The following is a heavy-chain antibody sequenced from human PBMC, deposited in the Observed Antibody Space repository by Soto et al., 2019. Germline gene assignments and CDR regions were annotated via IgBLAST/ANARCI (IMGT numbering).Heavy chain of an antibody. CDR1: GFSLSTSGVG. V-gene: IGHV2-5*02. CDR3: AHRDYDSSGYLREFDY. Sequence: QITLKESGPTLVKPTQTLTLTCTFSGFSLSTSGVGVGWIRQPPGKALEWLALIYWDDDKRYSPSLKSRLTITKDPSKNQVVLTMTNMDPVDTATYYCAHRDYDSSGYLREFDYWGQGTLVTVSS. D-gene: IGHD3-22*01. CDR2: IYWDDDK. J-gene: IGHJ4*02.